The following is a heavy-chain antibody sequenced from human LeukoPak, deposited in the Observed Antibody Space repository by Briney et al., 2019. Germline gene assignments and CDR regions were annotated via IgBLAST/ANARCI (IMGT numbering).Heavy chain of an antibody. Sequence: GGSLRLSCAASGFTFSSYGMHWVRQAPGKGLEWVAVIWYGGSNKYYADSVKGRFTISRDNSKNTLYLQMNSLRAEDTAVYYCAKFRFVFVTIVDYWGQGTLVTVSS. V-gene: IGHV3-33*06. CDR1: GFTFSSYG. CDR3: AKFRFVFVTIVDY. CDR2: IWYGGSNK. D-gene: IGHD3-10*02. J-gene: IGHJ4*02.